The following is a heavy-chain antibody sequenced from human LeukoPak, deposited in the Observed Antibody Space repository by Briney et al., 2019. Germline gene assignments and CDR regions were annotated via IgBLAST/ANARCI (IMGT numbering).Heavy chain of an antibody. V-gene: IGHV2-5*02. CDR3: PHTPYPMTAYSDY. CDR1: GFSLSTRGGG. Sequence: SGPPLSHPNPPLTLTCTFCGFSLSTRGGGGGWIRQPPEEALEWLALIYWDDDKRYTPSLKTRPTVSKDTPKNELVLKLPNLGPEDTATYFCPHTPYPMTAYSDYWGEGTPVTVSS. CDR2: IYWDDDK. D-gene: IGHD3-9*01. J-gene: IGHJ4*02.